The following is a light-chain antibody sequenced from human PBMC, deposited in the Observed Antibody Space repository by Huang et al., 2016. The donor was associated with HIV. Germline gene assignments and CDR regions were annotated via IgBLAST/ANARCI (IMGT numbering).Light chain of an antibody. Sequence: DIQMTQSQSSLSASIGDRVTITCWASRHIYSYLNWHQDRPGKAPKLLIYDAAKLEVGVPSRFSGSGSGRNFTLIISSLQPEDFATYYCQQYDSLPRTFGPGTKV. V-gene: IGKV1-33*01. CDR2: DAA. CDR3: QQYDSLPRT. J-gene: IGKJ3*01. CDR1: RHIYSY.